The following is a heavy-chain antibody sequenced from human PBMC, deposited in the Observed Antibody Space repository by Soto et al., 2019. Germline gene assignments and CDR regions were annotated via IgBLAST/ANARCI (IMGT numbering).Heavy chain of an antibody. V-gene: IGHV6-1*01. Sequence: QTLSVTCAISGDNVSSNSVASKWIRQFPSRGLEWLGRTYYRSKWYNDYAVSVKSRITINPDTSKNQFSLQLNSVTPEDTAVYYCARVGENPDAFDIWGQGTLVTVSS. CDR3: ARVGENPDAFDI. CDR1: GDNVSSNSVA. J-gene: IGHJ3*02. CDR2: TYYRSKWYN. D-gene: IGHD3-10*01.